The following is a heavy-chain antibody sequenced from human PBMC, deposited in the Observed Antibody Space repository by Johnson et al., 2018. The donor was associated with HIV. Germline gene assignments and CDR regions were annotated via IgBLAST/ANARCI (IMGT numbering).Heavy chain of an antibody. D-gene: IGHD6-13*01. J-gene: IGHJ3*02. CDR2: MNADGKST. CDR1: GFTFEDYG. V-gene: IGHV3-20*04. CDR3: AREQELIGERAFDI. Sequence: VQLVESGGGVVRPGGSLRLSCAASGFTFEDYGMTWVRQGPGKGLEWVSRMNADGKSTTYADSVKGRFTISRDNAKNTLYLQMNSLRAEDTAVYYCAREQELIGERAFDIWGQGTMVTVSS.